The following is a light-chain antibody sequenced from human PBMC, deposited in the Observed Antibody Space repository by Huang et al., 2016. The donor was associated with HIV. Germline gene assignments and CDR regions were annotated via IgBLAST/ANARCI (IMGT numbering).Light chain of an antibody. J-gene: IGKJ2*01. Sequence: DILMTQSPSSLSASVGDRVTITCRASQSVSTYLNWYQQKPGKAPKLLIYAASSLQSWVPSRFSDSGSGTDFTLTISSLQPDDFATYYCQQSYSTPFYTFGQGTKLEIK. CDR3: QQSYSTPFYT. V-gene: IGKV1-39*01. CDR1: QSVSTY. CDR2: AAS.